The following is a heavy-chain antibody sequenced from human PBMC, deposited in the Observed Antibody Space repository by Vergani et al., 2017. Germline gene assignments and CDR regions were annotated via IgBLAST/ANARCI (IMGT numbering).Heavy chain of an antibody. V-gene: IGHV1-18*04. CDR1: GYTFTSYG. Sequence: QVQLVQSGAEVKKPGASVKVSCKASGYTFTSYGISWVRQAPGQGLEWMGWISAYNGNTNNAQKPQGRVTMTTDTSTSTAYMELRSLRSDDTAVYYCARDPDIVVVPAAPYYYYYYGMDVWGQGTTVTVSS. D-gene: IGHD2-2*01. J-gene: IGHJ6*02. CDR3: ARDPDIVVVPAAPYYYYYYGMDV. CDR2: ISAYNGNT.